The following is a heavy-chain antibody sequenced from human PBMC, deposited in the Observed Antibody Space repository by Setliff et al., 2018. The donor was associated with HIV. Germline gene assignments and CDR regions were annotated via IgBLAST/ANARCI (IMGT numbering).Heavy chain of an antibody. V-gene: IGHV3-30*02. Sequence: PGGSLRLSCAASGFTFSSYAMHWVRQAPGKGLEWVAVMRYDGSYKYYADSVKGRFTISRDNSKNTLYLQMNSLRAEDTAVYYCASEGSLRLGELSQTDGMDVWGQGTTVTVSS. CDR2: MRYDGSYK. D-gene: IGHD3-16*02. CDR3: ASEGSLRLGELSQTDGMDV. J-gene: IGHJ6*02. CDR1: GFTFSSYA.